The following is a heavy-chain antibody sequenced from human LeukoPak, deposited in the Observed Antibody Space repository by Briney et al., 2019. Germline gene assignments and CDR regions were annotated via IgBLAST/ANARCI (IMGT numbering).Heavy chain of an antibody. V-gene: IGHV3-30-3*01. D-gene: IGHD3-3*01. CDR1: GFTFSSYA. Sequence: GRSLRLSCAASGFTFSSYAMHWVRQAPGKGLEWVAVISYDGSNKYYADSVKGRFTISRDNSKNTLYLQMNSLRAEDTAVYYCARVPYDFWSGPADYWGQGTLVTVSS. CDR2: ISYDGSNK. CDR3: ARVPYDFWSGPADY. J-gene: IGHJ4*02.